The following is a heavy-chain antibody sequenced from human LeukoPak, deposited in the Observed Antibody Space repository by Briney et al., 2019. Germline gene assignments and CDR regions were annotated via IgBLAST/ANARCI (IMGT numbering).Heavy chain of an antibody. V-gene: IGHV3-33*01. CDR1: GFTFNTYG. J-gene: IGHJ4*02. Sequence: GGSLRLSCAASGFTFNTYGMHWVRQAPGKGLEWVAVIWYDGSNKYYGDSVKGRFTISRDNSKNTLYLQMNSLRAEDTAVYYCARGIDSSGYYIDQRGQGTLVTVSS. CDR2: IWYDGSNK. CDR3: ARGIDSSGYYIDQ. D-gene: IGHD3-22*01.